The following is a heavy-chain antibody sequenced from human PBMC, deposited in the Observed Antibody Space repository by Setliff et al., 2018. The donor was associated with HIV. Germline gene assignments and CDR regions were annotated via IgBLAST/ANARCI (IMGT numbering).Heavy chain of an antibody. J-gene: IGHJ2*01. CDR2: INHSGST. V-gene: IGHV4-39*07. CDR3: TFRTNWYFDL. Sequence: PSETLSLTCTVSGGSISSSSYYWGWIRQPPGKGLEWIGEINHSGSTNYNPSLKSRVTISVDTSNNQFSLRLRSATAADTAVYYCTFRTNWYFDLWGRGTLVTVSS. CDR1: GGSISSSSYY.